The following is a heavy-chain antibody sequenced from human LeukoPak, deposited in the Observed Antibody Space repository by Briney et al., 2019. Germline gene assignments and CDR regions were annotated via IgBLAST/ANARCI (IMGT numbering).Heavy chain of an antibody. V-gene: IGHV3-30-3*01. Sequence: GGSLRLSCAASGFTFSNYFMHWVRQAPGKGLEWVADIASDRSHTFYVESVKGRFTISRDNSKNTLYLQMNSLGPEDTAVYFCARERQDTVIHSGAFDIWGQGTMVTVSS. J-gene: IGHJ3*02. D-gene: IGHD2-21*02. CDR1: GFTFSNYF. CDR3: ARERQDTVIHSGAFDI. CDR2: IASDRSHT.